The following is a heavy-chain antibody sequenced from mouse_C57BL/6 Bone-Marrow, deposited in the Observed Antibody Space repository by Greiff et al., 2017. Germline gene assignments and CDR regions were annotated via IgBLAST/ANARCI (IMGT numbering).Heavy chain of an antibody. CDR1: GYTFTSYW. D-gene: IGHD1-1*01. V-gene: IGHV1-64*01. Sequence: QVQLKQPGAELVKPGASVKLSCKASGYTFTSYWMHWVKQRPGQGLEWIGRIDPNSGSTNYNAKFKGKATMTVDKSSSTAYMQLSSLTSEDSAVYYCAKNPVDYWGQGTTLT. CDR3: AKNPVDY. J-gene: IGHJ2*01. CDR2: IDPNSGST.